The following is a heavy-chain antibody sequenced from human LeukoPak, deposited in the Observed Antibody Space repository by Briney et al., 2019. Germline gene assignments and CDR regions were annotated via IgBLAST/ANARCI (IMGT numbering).Heavy chain of an antibody. V-gene: IGHV6-1*01. J-gene: IGHJ4*02. D-gene: IGHD2-2*01. CDR2: TYYRSKWYN. Sequence: SQTLSLTCAISGDSVSSNSAAWNWITQSPPRGLEWLGRTYYRSKWYNDYAVSVKSRLTINPDTSKNQFSLQLNSVTPEDTAVYYCARETGYCNTTSCLFDSWGQGTLVTVSS. CDR1: GDSVSSNSAA. CDR3: ARETGYCNTTSCLFDS.